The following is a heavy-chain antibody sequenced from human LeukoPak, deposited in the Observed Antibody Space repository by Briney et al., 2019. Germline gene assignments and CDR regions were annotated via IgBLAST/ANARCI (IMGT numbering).Heavy chain of an antibody. Sequence: AGSLRLSCAASGFTFSSYAMHWVRQAPGRGLEYVSAISSNGGSTYYANSVKGRFTISRDNSKNTLYLQMGSLRAEDMAVYYCARGGYYDFWSGYPLDYWGQGTLVTVSS. J-gene: IGHJ4*02. CDR1: GFTFSSYA. CDR2: ISSNGGST. D-gene: IGHD3-3*01. CDR3: ARGGYYDFWSGYPLDY. V-gene: IGHV3-64*01.